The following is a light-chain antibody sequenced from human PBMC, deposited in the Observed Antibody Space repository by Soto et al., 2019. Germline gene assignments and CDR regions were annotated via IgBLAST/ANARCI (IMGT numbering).Light chain of an antibody. Sequence: QSVLTQPPSVSGAPGQRVTISCTGSSSNIGAGYVVHWYQQLPGTVPKLLIYGNSDRPSGVPDRFSGSKSGTSASLAITGLQAEDEADYYCQSYDSSLSAYVFGAGTKVTVL. CDR1: SSNIGAGYV. V-gene: IGLV1-40*01. CDR2: GNS. CDR3: QSYDSSLSAYV. J-gene: IGLJ1*01.